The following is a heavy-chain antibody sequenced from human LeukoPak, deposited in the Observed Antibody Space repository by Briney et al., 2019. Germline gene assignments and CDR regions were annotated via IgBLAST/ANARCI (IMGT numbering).Heavy chain of an antibody. Sequence: SVKVSCKASGYSFNSQGMNWVRQAPGQGLEWMGGIIPIFGTANYAQKFQGRVTITADKSTSTAYMELSSLRSEDTAVYYCARAPKRAAPFDYWGQGTLVTVSS. D-gene: IGHD6-6*01. J-gene: IGHJ4*02. CDR1: GYSFNSQG. V-gene: IGHV1-69*06. CDR2: IIPIFGTA. CDR3: ARAPKRAAPFDY.